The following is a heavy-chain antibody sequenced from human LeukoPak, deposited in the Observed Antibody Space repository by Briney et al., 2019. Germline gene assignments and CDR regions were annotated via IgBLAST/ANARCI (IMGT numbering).Heavy chain of an antibody. CDR1: RFTFSDYY. J-gene: IGHJ4*02. V-gene: IGHV3-11*01. CDR3: AREVGYYYDSSGYLDY. CDR2: ISSSGSTI. Sequence: GGSLRLSCAASRFTFSDYYMSWIRQAPGKGLEWVSYISSSGSTIYYADSVKGRFTISRDNAKNSLYLQMNSLRAEDTAVYYCAREVGYYYDSSGYLDYWGQRTLVTVSS. D-gene: IGHD3-22*01.